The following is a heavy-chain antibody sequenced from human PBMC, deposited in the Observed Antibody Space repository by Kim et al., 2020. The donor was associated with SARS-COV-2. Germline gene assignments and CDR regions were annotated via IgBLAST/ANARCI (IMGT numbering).Heavy chain of an antibody. CDR3: AATTNGLYGR. J-gene: IGHJ1*01. V-gene: IGHV1-58*01. CDR2: GSP. Sequence: GSPDYAQKVQGRVIITRDMSTSTAYMQLTSLRSEDTAMYYCAATTNGLYGRWGQGTLVTVSS. D-gene: IGHD6-19*01.